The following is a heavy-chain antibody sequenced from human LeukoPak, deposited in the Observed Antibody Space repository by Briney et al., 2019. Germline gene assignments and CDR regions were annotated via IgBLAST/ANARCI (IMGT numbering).Heavy chain of an antibody. CDR2: LYRGGNT. CDR1: GLTVSDNF. CDR3: ARDRIEGATSDFDY. D-gene: IGHD2-21*01. J-gene: IGHJ4*02. V-gene: IGHV3-66*01. Sequence: GGSLRLSCAAPGLTVSDNFMSWVRKAPGKGLEWVSVLYRGGNTYYADSVRGRFTISRDNSKNMVYLQMNSLTAEDTAVYYCARDRIEGATSDFDYWGQGTLVTVSS.